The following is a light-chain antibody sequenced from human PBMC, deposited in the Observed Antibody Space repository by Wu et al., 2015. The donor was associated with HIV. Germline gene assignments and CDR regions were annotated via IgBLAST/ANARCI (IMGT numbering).Light chain of an antibody. Sequence: DIQMTQSPSSLSASVGDRVTITCRSSQTINTYLNWYQQKPGRAPKLLIYTASNLQSGVPSRFNGSGSGTDFTLTISSLQGEDFASYHCQQGYSTPYTFGLGTKLEI. CDR1: QTINTY. CDR2: TAS. CDR3: QQGYSTPYT. V-gene: IGKV1-39*01. J-gene: IGKJ2*01.